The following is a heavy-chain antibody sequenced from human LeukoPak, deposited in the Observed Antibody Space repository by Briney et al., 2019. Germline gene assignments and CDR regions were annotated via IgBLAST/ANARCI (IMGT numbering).Heavy chain of an antibody. CDR3: ARDVAGARSY. CDR1: GYTFSSYW. V-gene: IGHV3-74*01. D-gene: IGHD3-10*01. CDR2: IDTDGRTT. J-gene: IGHJ4*02. Sequence: GGSLRLSCAASGYTFSSYWMHWVRQVPGRGLVWVSRIDTDGRTTDYADSVRGRFTIYRDNVQNTLYLQMNSLTAEDTAVYYCARDVAGARSYWGQGALVSVSS.